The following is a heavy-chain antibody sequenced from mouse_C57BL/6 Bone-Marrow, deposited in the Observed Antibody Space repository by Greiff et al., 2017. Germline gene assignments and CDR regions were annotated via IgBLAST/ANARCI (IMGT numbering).Heavy chain of an antibody. CDR2: IDPSDSYT. D-gene: IGHD1-1*01. J-gene: IGHJ2*01. CDR1: GYTFTSYW. CDR3: ARSDYYEYYFDY. V-gene: IGHV1-50*01. Sequence: QVQLQQPGAELVKPGASVKLSCKASGYTFTSYWMQWVKQRPGQGLGWIGEIDPSDSYTNYNQKFKGKATLTVDTSSRTAYMQLSSLTSEDSAVYYCARSDYYEYYFDYWGQGTTLTVSS.